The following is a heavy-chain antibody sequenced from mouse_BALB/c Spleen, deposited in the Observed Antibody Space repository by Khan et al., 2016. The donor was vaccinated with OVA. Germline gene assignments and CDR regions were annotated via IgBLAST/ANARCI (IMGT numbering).Heavy chain of an antibody. J-gene: IGHJ4*01. CDR1: GYTFTSYW. CDR3: AISNYYGSSLYAMDY. Sequence: DLVKPGASVKLSCKASGYTFTSYWINWIKERPGQGLEWIGRVAPGSGSTSYNEMFKAKAIMTIDIFSRTANIQLSSLSSEDSAFYFSAISNYYGSSLYAMDYWGQGTSVTVSS. V-gene: IGHV1S41*01. CDR2: VAPGSGST. D-gene: IGHD1-1*01.